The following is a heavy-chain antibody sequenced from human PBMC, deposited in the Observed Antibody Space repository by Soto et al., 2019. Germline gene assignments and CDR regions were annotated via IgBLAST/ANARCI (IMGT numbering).Heavy chain of an antibody. CDR1: GGSVSSGSYY. V-gene: IGHV4-61*01. Sequence: PSETLSLTCTVSGGSVSSGSYYWSWIRQPPGKGLEWIGYIYYSGSTYYNPSLKSRVTISVDTSKNQFSLKLSSVTAADTAVYYCARDRPGGVYSSSSFHLDYWGQGTLVTVSS. CDR3: ARDRPGGVYSSSSFHLDY. D-gene: IGHD6-6*01. CDR2: IYYSGST. J-gene: IGHJ4*02.